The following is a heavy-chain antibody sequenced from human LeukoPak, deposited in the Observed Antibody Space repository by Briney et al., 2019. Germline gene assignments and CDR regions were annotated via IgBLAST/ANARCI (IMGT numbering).Heavy chain of an antibody. V-gene: IGHV4-34*01. CDR3: ARKLLRLSGFDP. D-gene: IGHD2-15*01. CDR2: INHSGST. CDR1: GGSFSGYY. J-gene: IGHJ5*02. Sequence: SETLSLTCAVYGGSFSGYYWSWIRQPPGKGLEWIGEINHSGSTSYNPSLKSRVTISVDTSKNQFSLKLSSVTAADTAVYYCARKLLRLSGFDPWGQGTLVTVSS.